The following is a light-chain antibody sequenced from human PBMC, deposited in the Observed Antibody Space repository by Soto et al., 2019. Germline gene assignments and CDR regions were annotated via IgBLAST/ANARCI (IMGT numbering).Light chain of an antibody. CDR2: GAS. CDR3: QQYGSSRWT. J-gene: IGKJ1*01. V-gene: IGKV3-20*01. CDR1: QSVSSNY. Sequence: EIVLTQSPGTLSLSPGEGATLSCRASQSVSSNYLAWYQQKPGQAPRLLIYGASSRATGIPDRFSGSGSGTDFTLTISRLEPEDFAVYYCQQYGSSRWTFGQGTKVDTK.